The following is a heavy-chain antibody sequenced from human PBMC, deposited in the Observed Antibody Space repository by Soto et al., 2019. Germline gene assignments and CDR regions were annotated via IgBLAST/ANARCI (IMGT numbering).Heavy chain of an antibody. CDR3: ARDPQRGYSYGYYYYGMDV. Sequence: QVQLVQSGAEVKKPGSSVKVSCTASGGTFSSYAISWVRQAPGQGLEWMGGIIPIFGTANYAQKFQGRVTITADESTSTAYMELRRLRSEDTAVYYCARDPQRGYSYGYYYYGMDVWGQGTTVTVSS. CDR1: GGTFSSYA. V-gene: IGHV1-69*01. D-gene: IGHD5-18*01. J-gene: IGHJ6*02. CDR2: IIPIFGTA.